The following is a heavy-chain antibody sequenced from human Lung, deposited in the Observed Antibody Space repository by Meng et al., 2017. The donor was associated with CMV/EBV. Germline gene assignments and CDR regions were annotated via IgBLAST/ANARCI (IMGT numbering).Heavy chain of an antibody. Sequence: LXXAVYGGSFSGYYWSWIRQPPGKGLEWIGEINHSGSTNYNPSLKSRVTISVDTSKNKFSLKLSSVTAADTAVYYCASGKYYYGSGSYYNYYYYGMDVWDQGTXVTVSS. V-gene: IGHV4-34*01. CDR3: ASGKYYYGSGSYYNYYYYGMDV. CDR2: INHSGST. D-gene: IGHD3-10*01. J-gene: IGHJ6*02. CDR1: GGSFSGYY.